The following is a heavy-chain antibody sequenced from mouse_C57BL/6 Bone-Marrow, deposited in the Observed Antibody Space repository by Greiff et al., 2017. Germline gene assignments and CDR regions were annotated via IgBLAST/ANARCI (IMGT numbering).Heavy chain of an antibody. Sequence: QVQLQQSGAELARPGASVKLSCKASGYTFTSYGISWVKQRTGQGLEWIGEIYPRSGNIYYNEKFKGKATLTDDKSSSTAIMELRSLTSEDSAVFFCAKDYGNYEFAYWGQGNLATVSA. V-gene: IGHV1-81*01. CDR3: AKDYGNYEFAY. CDR1: GYTFTSYG. CDR2: IYPRSGNI. J-gene: IGHJ3*01. D-gene: IGHD2-1*01.